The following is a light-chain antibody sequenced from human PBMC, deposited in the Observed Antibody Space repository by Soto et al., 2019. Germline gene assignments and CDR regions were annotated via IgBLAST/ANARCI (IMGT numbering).Light chain of an antibody. CDR2: DVS. CDR3: SSYTSSSTLV. V-gene: IGLV2-14*01. Sequence: QSALTQPASVSGSTGQSITISCTGTSSDVGGYNYVSWYQQHPGKAPKLMIYDVSNRPSGVSNRFSGSKSGNTASLTISGLQAEDASDYYCSSYTSSSTLVFGGGTQLTV. CDR1: SSDVGGYNY. J-gene: IGLJ2*01.